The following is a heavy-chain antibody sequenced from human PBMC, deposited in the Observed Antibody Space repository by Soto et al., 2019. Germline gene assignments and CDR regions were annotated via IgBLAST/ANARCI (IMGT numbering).Heavy chain of an antibody. V-gene: IGHV3-74*01. CDR3: ARRHRPSYTSDY. CDR1: VFTFSIYS. CDR2: INDDGRRT. D-gene: IGHD4-4*01. Sequence: WGSLLLSCASSVFTFSIYSMHWVRQAPGKGLEWVSRINDDGRRTSYADSVKGRFTISRDNAKNTLYLQMNSLRDDDTAIYYCARRHRPSYTSDYWGQGTLVTVSS. J-gene: IGHJ4*02.